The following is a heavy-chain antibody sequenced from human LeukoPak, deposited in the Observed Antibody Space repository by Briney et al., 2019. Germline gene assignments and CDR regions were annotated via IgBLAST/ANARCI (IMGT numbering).Heavy chain of an antibody. V-gene: IGHV1-69*04. Sequence: ASVKVSCKASGGTFSSYAISWVRQAPGQGLEWMGRIIPILGIANCAQKFQGRVTITADKSTSTAYMELSSLRSEDTAVYYCASDSGYDRAAYWGQGTLVTVSS. CDR3: ASDSGYDRAAY. CDR1: GGTFSSYA. J-gene: IGHJ4*02. D-gene: IGHD5-12*01. CDR2: IIPILGIA.